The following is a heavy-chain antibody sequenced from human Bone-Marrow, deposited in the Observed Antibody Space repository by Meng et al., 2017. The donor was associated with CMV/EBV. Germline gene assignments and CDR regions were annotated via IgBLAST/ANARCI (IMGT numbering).Heavy chain of an antibody. CDR2: IIPILGIA. D-gene: IGHD2-2*01. V-gene: IGHV1-69*10. J-gene: IGHJ4*02. CDR3: AREEMGVVPVIDY. CDR1: GGTFSSYA. Sequence: SVKVSCKASGGTFSSYAISWVRQAPGQGLEWMGGIIPILGIANYAQKFQGRVTITADTSTSTAYMELRSLRSDDTAVYYCAREEMGVVPVIDYWGQGTLVTVSS.